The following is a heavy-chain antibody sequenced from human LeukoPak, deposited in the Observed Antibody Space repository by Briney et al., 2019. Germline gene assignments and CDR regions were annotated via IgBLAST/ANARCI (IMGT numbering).Heavy chain of an antibody. V-gene: IGHV1-18*01. Sequence: ASVKVSCKASGYTFTNYGISWVRQAPGQGLEWMGWISAYYGNTKYAQKLQGRVTMTTDTSTSTAYMELRSLRSDDTAVYYCASGSSSTSCSYDYWGHGTLVTVSS. CDR2: ISAYYGNT. D-gene: IGHD2-2*01. CDR1: GYTFTNYG. J-gene: IGHJ4*01. CDR3: ASGSSSTSCSYDY.